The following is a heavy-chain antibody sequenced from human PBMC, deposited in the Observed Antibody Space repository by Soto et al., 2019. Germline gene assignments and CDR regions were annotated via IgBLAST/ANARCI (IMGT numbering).Heavy chain of an antibody. CDR1: GGSIRSGGYY. CDR2: IYYSGST. CDR3: TRGPEILTGSRTWYYYDY. D-gene: IGHD3-9*01. V-gene: IGHV4-31*03. Sequence: QVQLQESGPGLLKPEQTLSLTCTVSGGSIRSGGYYWSWIRQHPGKVLEWIGYIYYSGSTYYNPSLKRRVTISVDTSKNQFTLKLSSVTAADTAVYYFTRGPEILTGSRTWYYYDYWGQGTIVTVSS. J-gene: IGHJ4*02.